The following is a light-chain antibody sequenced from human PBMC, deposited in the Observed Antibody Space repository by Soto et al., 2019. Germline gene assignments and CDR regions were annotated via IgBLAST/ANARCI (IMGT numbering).Light chain of an antibody. CDR3: QQYVFYRGT. V-gene: IGKV1-5*03. CDR1: QSISIW. CDR2: KAS. Sequence: DIQMTQSPSTLSASVGDRVTITCRASQSISIWLAWYQQKPGKAPKILIYKASSLESGVPSRFSGSGSGTEFTLTITSLQPDDFATYYCQQYVFYRGTFGQGTKVDI. J-gene: IGKJ1*01.